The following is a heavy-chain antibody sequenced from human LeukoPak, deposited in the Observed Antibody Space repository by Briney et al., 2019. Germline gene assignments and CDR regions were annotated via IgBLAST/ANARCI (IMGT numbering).Heavy chain of an antibody. J-gene: IGHJ4*02. CDR3: AKERGDIVVVPAAKNYFDY. Sequence: PGGSLRLSCAASGFTFSSYAMSWVRQAPGKGLEWVSAISGSGGGTYYADSVKGRFTISRDNSKNTLYLQMNSLRAEDTAVYYCAKERGDIVVVPAAKNYFDYWGQGTLVTVSS. D-gene: IGHD2-2*01. CDR1: GFTFSSYA. V-gene: IGHV3-23*01. CDR2: ISGSGGGT.